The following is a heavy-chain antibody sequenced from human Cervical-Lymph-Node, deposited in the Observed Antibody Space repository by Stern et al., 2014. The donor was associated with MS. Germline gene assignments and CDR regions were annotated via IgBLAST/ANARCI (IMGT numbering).Heavy chain of an antibody. CDR1: GYSFSGYH. CDR3: ARNFNGLGL. V-gene: IGHV1-2*06. J-gene: IGHJ4*02. D-gene: IGHD3-3*02. CDR2: IDPSSGGT. Sequence: VQLVESGAEVKKPGASVKVSCKASGYSFSGYHMYWVRQAPGQGLEWVGRIDPSSGGTDYAQKLQGRVTMTRDTSISTAYMELSRLTSDDTAVYYCARNFNGLGLWGQGTLVTVS.